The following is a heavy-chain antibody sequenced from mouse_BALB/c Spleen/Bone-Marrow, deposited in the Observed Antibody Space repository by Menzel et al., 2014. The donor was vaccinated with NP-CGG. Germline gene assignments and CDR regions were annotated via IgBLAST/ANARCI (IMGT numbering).Heavy chain of an antibody. J-gene: IGHJ2*01. CDR2: IRLKSNNYAT. V-gene: IGHV6-6*02. D-gene: IGHD1-1*01. CDR1: GFTLSNYW. CDR3: TRGYYYGSSYVFDY. Sequence: EVKLVESGGGLVQPGGSMKLSCVASGFTLSNYWMNWVRQSPEKGLEWVAEIRLKSNNYATHYAESVKGRFTISRDDSKSSVYLQMNNLRAEDTGIYYCTRGYYYGSSYVFDYWGQGTTLTVSS.